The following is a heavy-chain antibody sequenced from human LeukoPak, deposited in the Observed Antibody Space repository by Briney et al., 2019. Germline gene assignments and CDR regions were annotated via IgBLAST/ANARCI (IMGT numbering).Heavy chain of an antibody. D-gene: IGHD3-22*01. V-gene: IGHV4-39*07. CDR3: ARVAPYYYDSSGPEGYFDY. CDR2: INYRGNT. Sequence: PSETLSLTCTVSGGYISSDDHNWGWIRQPPGKGLEWLGKINYRGNTHHNPSLKSRVTISVDTSKNQFSLKLSSVTAADTAVYYCARVAPYYYDSSGPEGYFDYWGQGTLVTVSS. CDR1: GGYISSDDHN. J-gene: IGHJ4*02.